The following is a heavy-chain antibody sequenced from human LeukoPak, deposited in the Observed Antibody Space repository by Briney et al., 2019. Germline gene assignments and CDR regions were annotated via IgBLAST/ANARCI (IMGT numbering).Heavy chain of an antibody. CDR1: GGSISSYY. D-gene: IGHD3-10*01. Sequence: SETLSLTCTVSGGSISSYYWSWIRQPPGKGLEWIGDIYYSGSTNYNPSLKSRVTISVDTSKNQFSLKLSSVTAADTAVYYCARGYMVRGYYGMDVWGQGTTVTVSS. CDR3: ARGYMVRGYYGMDV. J-gene: IGHJ6*02. CDR2: IYYSGST. V-gene: IGHV4-59*01.